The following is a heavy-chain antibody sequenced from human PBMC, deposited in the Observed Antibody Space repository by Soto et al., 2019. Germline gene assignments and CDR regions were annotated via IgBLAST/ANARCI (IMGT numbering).Heavy chain of an antibody. CDR2: VSADGVSS. CDR3: AKTRQAPVGTHFFDL. V-gene: IGHV3-23*01. CDR1: GFTFSSFA. Sequence: GGSLRLSCEGSGFTFSSFAMGWVRQAPGKGLEWLSSVSADGVSSFSADSVRGRFRVSRDNSKNTLFLQMRFLRVEDTAVYYCAKTRQAPVGTHFFDLWGQGAQVTVSS. J-gene: IGHJ4*02.